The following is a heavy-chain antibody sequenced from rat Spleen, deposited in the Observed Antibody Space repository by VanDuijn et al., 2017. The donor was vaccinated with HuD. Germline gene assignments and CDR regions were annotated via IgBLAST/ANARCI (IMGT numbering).Heavy chain of an antibody. CDR1: GFTFSNYD. D-gene: IGHD1-6*01. J-gene: IGHJ2*01. V-gene: IGHV5-29*01. Sequence: EVQLVESGGGLVQPGRSLKLSCAASGFTFSNYDMAWVRQDSTRGLEWVASISYDGSRTYYRDSVKGRFTLSRDNVKSTLSLQMDSLRSEDTATYYCARRHYGYTDYFDYWGQGVMVTVSS. CDR2: ISYDGSRT. CDR3: ARRHYGYTDYFDY.